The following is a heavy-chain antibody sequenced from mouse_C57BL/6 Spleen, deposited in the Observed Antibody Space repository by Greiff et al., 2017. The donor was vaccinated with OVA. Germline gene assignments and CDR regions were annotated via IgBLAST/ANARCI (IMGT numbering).Heavy chain of an antibody. V-gene: IGHV1-50*01. D-gene: IGHD3-2*01. Sequence: VKLQQPGAELVKPGASVKLSCKASGYTFTSYWMQWVKQRPGQGLEWIGEIDPSDSYTNYNQKFKGKATLTVDTSSSTAYMQLSSLTSEDSAVYYCARDSTFAYWGQGTLVTVSA. CDR2: IDPSDSYT. CDR1: GYTFTSYW. CDR3: ARDSTFAY. J-gene: IGHJ3*01.